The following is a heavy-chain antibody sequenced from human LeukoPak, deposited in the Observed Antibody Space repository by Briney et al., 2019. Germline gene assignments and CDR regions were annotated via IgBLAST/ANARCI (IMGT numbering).Heavy chain of an antibody. CDR1: GFTFSSYA. J-gene: IGHJ3*02. Sequence: GGALRLSCAASGFTFSSYAMTWVRQAPGKGLECVSAISGSGGSTYYAASVKGRFTISRDNSQNTLHLQMNSLRAEDTAVYYCAKDRTMVSGVAGDAFDIWGQGTMVTVSS. CDR2: ISGSGGST. D-gene: IGHD3-10*01. CDR3: AKDRTMVSGVAGDAFDI. V-gene: IGHV3-23*01.